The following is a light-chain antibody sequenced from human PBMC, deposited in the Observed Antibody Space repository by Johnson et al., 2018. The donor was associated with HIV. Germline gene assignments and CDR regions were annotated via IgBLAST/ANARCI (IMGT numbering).Light chain of an antibody. Sequence: QSVLTQPPSVSAAPGQKVTISCSGSSSNIGNNYVSWYQQLPGTAPKLLIYDNNKRPSGIPDRFSGSKSATSATLGITGLQTGDEADYYCGTWDSSLSAFYAFGTGTKVTGL. CDR3: GTWDSSLSAFYA. CDR2: DNN. CDR1: SSNIGNNY. V-gene: IGLV1-51*01. J-gene: IGLJ1*01.